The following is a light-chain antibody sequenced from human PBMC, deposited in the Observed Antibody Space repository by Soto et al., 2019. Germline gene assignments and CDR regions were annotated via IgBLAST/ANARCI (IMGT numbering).Light chain of an antibody. CDR2: EVN. CDR3: SSYAGSSNV. CDR1: SSDVGGYNY. V-gene: IGLV2-8*01. Sequence: QSALTQPPSASGCIGWAVGIYCTGTSSDVGGYNYVSWFQQHPGKAPKPIIYEVNTRPSGVHDRFSGSKSGNTASLTVSGLQAEDEADYYCSSYAGSSNVFGTGTKVTVL. J-gene: IGLJ1*01.